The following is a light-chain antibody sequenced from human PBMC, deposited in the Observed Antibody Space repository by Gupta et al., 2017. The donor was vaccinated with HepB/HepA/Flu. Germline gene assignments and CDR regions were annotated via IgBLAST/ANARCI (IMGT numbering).Light chain of an antibody. CDR1: QGIRND. J-gene: IGKJ3*01. CDR2: ATI. Sequence: DIQMTQSQSSLSASIGDRVTITCRASQGIRNDLDWYQQKPGNAPRRLIYATINLQSGVPSRFIGSGSGTEFSLTISSLQPEDFATYYCLQYNNYPFTFGPGTKVAI. CDR3: LQYNNYPFT. V-gene: IGKV1-17*01.